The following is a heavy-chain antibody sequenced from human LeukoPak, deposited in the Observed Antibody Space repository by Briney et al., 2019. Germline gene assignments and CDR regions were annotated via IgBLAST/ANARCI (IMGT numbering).Heavy chain of an antibody. CDR2: IYSGGST. V-gene: IGHV3-53*01. CDR1: GFTVSSNY. J-gene: IGHJ4*02. CDR3: ARGACSGGDCYPDY. D-gene: IGHD2-21*02. Sequence: GGSLRLSCAASGFTVSSNYMSWVRQAPGKGLEWVSVIYSGGSTYHADSVKGRFTISRHNSKNTLYLQMNSLRAEDTAVYYCARGACSGGDCYPDYWGQGTLVTVSS.